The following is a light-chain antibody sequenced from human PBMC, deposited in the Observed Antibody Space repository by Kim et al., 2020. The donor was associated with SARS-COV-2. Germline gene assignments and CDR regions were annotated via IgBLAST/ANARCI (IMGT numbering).Light chain of an antibody. J-gene: IGLJ2*01. CDR1: SLRSYY. V-gene: IGLV3-19*01. CDR3: NSRDSSGNHVV. CDR2: GKN. Sequence: ELIQDPAVSVALGQTVRITCQGDSLRSYYASWYQQKPGQAPVIVIYGKNNRPSGIPDRFSGSSSGNTASLTITGAQAEDEADYYCNSRDSSGNHVVFGG.